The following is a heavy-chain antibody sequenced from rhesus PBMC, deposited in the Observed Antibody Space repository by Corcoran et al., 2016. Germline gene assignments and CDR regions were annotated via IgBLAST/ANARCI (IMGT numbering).Heavy chain of an antibody. D-gene: IGHD2-15*01. CDR1: GFTISDYY. V-gene: IGHV3-184*01. CDR2: IRSKAYGGTA. CDR3: TKDQYSFDY. Sequence: EVQLVESGGGLVQPGGSLRLSCAASGFTISDYYMYWVRQAPGKGLEWVGFIRSKAYGGTAEDAASVKGRFTISRDDSKSIAYLQMSSLKTEDTAVYYCTKDQYSFDYWGQGVLVTVSS. J-gene: IGHJ4*01.